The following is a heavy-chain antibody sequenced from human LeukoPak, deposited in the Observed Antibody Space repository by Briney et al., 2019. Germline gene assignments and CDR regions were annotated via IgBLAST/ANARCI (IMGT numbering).Heavy chain of an antibody. V-gene: IGHV3-9*01. Sequence: GGSLRLSCAPSGFMFNDYALHWVRQAPGKGLEWVSSISWNSGNMYYVDSXXGRFTISRDNAKNSLSLQMNSLKPEDTALYYCAXGPGLGAGKRYLDLWGRGTLVIVSS. CDR3: AXGPGLGAGKRYLDL. D-gene: IGHD6-13*01. CDR2: ISWNSGNM. J-gene: IGHJ2*01. CDR1: GFMFNDYA.